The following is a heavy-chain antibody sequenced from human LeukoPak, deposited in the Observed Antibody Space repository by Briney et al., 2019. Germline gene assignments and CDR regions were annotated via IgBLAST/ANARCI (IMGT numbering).Heavy chain of an antibody. D-gene: IGHD2-8*02. Sequence: ASVKVSCKASGYIFTNYFMHWVRQAPGQGLEWMGLINPSGSRTNYAQKFQGRVTMTRDTSTSTVYMDLSSLRSDDTAVYYCARGGHLRYDDTGADYWGHGTLVTLSS. CDR2: INPSGSRT. J-gene: IGHJ4*01. CDR3: ARGGHLRYDDTGADY. CDR1: GYIFTNYF. V-gene: IGHV1-46*01.